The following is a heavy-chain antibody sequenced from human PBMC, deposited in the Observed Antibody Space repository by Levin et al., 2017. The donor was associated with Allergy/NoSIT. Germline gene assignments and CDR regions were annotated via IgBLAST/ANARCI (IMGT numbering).Heavy chain of an antibody. CDR3: ARDLGNWKRNYFDY. V-gene: IGHV3-23*01. CDR1: GFTFSSYA. D-gene: IGHD3-16*01. CDR2: ISQSGTGT. Sequence: GGSLRLSCAASGFTFSSYAMTWVRQAPGKGLEWVSDISQSGTGTYHADSVKGRFTISRDNSKDTLYLQMNSLRVEDTAVYYCARDLGNWKRNYFDYWGQGTLVTVSS. J-gene: IGHJ4*02.